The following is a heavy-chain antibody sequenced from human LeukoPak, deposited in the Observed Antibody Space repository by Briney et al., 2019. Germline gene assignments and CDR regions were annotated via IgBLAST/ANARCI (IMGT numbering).Heavy chain of an antibody. D-gene: IGHD3-22*01. CDR2: ISDKAHGGTI. Sequence: PGRSLRLSCRTSGFTFGDYSMTWFRQAPGKGLEWLAFISDKAHGGTIEYAASVKGRFIISRDDSKNVAYLQMNSLKTGDTAVYYCTRGGYSFQHWGQGTLVTVSS. CDR3: TRGGYSFQH. V-gene: IGHV3-49*03. J-gene: IGHJ1*01. CDR1: GFTFGDYS.